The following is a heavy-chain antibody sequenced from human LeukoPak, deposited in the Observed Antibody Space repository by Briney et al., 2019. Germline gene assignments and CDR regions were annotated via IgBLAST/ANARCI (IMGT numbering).Heavy chain of an antibody. Sequence: GASVKVSCEASGYTFTGYYIHWVRQAPGQGLEWMGWINPNSADTYYAQKFQGRVTMSRDTSISTAYMELSSLRSDDTAVYYCVKDSGARLRLDSWGQGALVTVSS. D-gene: IGHD1-26*01. CDR2: INPNSADT. V-gene: IGHV1-2*02. CDR3: VKDSGARLRLDS. J-gene: IGHJ4*02. CDR1: GYTFTGYY.